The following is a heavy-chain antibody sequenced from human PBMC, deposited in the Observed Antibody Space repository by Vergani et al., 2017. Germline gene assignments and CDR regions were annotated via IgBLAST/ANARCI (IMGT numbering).Heavy chain of an antibody. J-gene: IGHJ4*02. Sequence: EVQLLESGGDLVQPGGSLRLSCTASGFIFSTYAMSWVRQAPGKGLGWVSGVSASGAPTYYADSVKGRVTIPRDNSKTTLYLQMNSRRVEDAAVDYCAKPLWFGLRGNSATLFDYWGQGTLVTVSS. CDR2: VSASGAPT. CDR3: AKPLWFGLRGNSATLFDY. V-gene: IGHV3-23*01. D-gene: IGHD3-10*01. CDR1: GFIFSTYA.